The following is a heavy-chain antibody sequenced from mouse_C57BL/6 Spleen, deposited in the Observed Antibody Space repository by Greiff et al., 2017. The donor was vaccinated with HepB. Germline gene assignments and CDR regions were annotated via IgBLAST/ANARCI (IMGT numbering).Heavy chain of an antibody. V-gene: IGHV5-16*01. CDR1: GFTFSDYY. J-gene: IGHJ1*03. CDR2: INYDGSST. D-gene: IGHD3-3*01. CDR3: ARGCLLDWYFDV. Sequence: EVQRVESEGGLVQPGSSMKLSCTASGFTFSDYYMAWVRQVPEKGLEWVANINYDGSSTYYLDSLKSRFIISRDNAKNILYLQMSSLKSEDTATYYCARGCLLDWYFDVWGTGTTVTVSS.